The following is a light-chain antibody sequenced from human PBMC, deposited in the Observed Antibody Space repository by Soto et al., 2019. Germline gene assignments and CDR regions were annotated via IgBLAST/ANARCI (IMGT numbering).Light chain of an antibody. CDR2: AAS. J-gene: IGKJ2*01. V-gene: IGKV3-20*01. Sequence: EIVLTQSPGTLSLSPGDRATLSCSASQSVPSSYLAWYQQKPGQAPRLLIYAASSRATGIPDRFSGSGSGTDCTLTISRLEPEDFAVYYWQQSGSSLRPVTFGQGTKLEIK. CDR1: QSVPSSY. CDR3: QQSGSSLRPVT.